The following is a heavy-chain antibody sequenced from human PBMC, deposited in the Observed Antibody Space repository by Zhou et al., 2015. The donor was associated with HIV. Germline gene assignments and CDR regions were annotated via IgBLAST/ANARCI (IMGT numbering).Heavy chain of an antibody. J-gene: IGHJ3*01. D-gene: IGHD3-22*01. V-gene: IGHV1-69*12. CDR2: VSPIFDTT. Sequence: QVQLVQSGAEVKKPGSSVKVSCKASGGTFSNSAISWVRQAPGQGLEWMGGVSPIFDTTNYGPKFQGRLTVTADESTTTAYMELSSLTSEDTAVYYCARDRDDSHRAFDVWGQGTMVTVFS. CDR1: GGTFSNSA. CDR3: ARDRDDSHRAFDV.